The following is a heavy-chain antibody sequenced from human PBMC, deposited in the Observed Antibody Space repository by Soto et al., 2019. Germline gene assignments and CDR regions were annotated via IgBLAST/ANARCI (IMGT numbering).Heavy chain of an antibody. CDR1: GYTLTELS. CDR3: ATGYCSSSSCPYSHHYYYYYGMDV. D-gene: IGHD2-2*01. V-gene: IGHV1-24*01. J-gene: IGHJ6*02. Sequence: ASVKGSCKVSGYTLTELSMHWVRQAPGKGLEWMGGFDPEDGETIYAQKFQGRVTMTEDTSTDTAYMELSSLRSEDTAVYYCATGYCSSSSCPYSHHYYYYYGMDVWGQGTTVIVSS. CDR2: FDPEDGET.